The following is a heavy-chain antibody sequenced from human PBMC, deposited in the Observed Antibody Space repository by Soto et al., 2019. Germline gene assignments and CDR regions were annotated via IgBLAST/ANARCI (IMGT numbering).Heavy chain of an antibody. J-gene: IGHJ4*02. CDR2: INWNGGST. D-gene: IGHD6-19*01. V-gene: IGHV3-20*01. CDR1: GFTFDDYG. CDR3: ARDFIAVAGYYFDY. Sequence: PGGSLRLSCAASGFTFDDYGMSWVRQAPGKGLEWVSGINWNGGSTGYADSVKGRFTISRDNAKNSLYLQMNSLRAEDTALYHCARDFIAVAGYYFDYWGQGTLVTVSS.